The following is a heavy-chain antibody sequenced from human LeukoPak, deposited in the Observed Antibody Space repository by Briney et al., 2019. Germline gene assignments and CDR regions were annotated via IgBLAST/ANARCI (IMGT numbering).Heavy chain of an antibody. CDR3: ARGGMGGQWLVRRDAFDI. D-gene: IGHD6-19*01. CDR1: GGSFSGYY. Sequence: PSETLSLTCAVYGGSFSGYYWSWIRQPPGKGLEWIGEINHSGSTNYNPSLKSRVTISVDTSENQFSLKLSSVTAADTAVYYCARGGMGGQWLVRRDAFDIWGQGSLVIVSS. V-gene: IGHV4-34*01. J-gene: IGHJ3*02. CDR2: INHSGST.